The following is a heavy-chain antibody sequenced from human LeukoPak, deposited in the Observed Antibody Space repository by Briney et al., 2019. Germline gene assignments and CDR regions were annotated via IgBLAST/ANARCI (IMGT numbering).Heavy chain of an antibody. Sequence: GGSLRLSCAASGISVSSNNMHWVRQAPGGGLEWVSYISAGSGTTYSADSVKGRFIISRDNAKNSLYLQMNSLRVEDTAVYFCARDLGLRRMIWGRGTLVAVSS. V-gene: IGHV3-48*04. D-gene: IGHD5-12*01. CDR3: ARDLGLRRMI. CDR1: GISVSSNN. J-gene: IGHJ2*01. CDR2: ISAGSGTT.